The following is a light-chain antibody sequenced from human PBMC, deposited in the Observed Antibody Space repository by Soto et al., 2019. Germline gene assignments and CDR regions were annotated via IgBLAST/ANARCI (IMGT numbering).Light chain of an antibody. CDR1: QSVSSSF. Sequence: EIVLTQSPGTLSLSPGEGATLSCRASQSVSSSFLAWYQQKPGQAPRLLIYGASSRATGIPDRFSGSGSGTDFALTLSRLEPEDCPVYYCQQYGSSPWPFGQGTKVEI. CDR2: GAS. J-gene: IGKJ1*01. CDR3: QQYGSSPWP. V-gene: IGKV3-20*01.